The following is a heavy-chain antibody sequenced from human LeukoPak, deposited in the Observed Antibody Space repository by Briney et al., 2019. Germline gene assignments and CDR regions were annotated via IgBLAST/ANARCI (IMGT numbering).Heavy chain of an antibody. J-gene: IGHJ4*02. V-gene: IGHV3-30*09. CDR1: GFTFSNFA. CDR3: ARGQGNSGLSDY. D-gene: IGHD2/OR15-2a*01. Sequence: QAGGSLRLSCATSGFTFSNFAMHWVRQAPGKGLEWVAVISYDGPNTYYTDSVKGRFAISRDNSKNTLYLQMNSLRPEDTAVYYCARGQGNSGLSDYWGQGTLVTVSS. CDR2: ISYDGPNT.